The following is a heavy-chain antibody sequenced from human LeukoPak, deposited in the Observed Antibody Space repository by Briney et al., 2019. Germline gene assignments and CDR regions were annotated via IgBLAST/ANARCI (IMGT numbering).Heavy chain of an antibody. V-gene: IGHV1-2*02. Sequence: ASVKISCKASGYTFTGDYIHWVRQAPGQGLEWMGWINPHSGDTDNAQKFQGRVTMTRDTSIGTAYMELSRLRYDDTAVYYCARTSWEVVVAATLNYWGQGTLVTVSS. J-gene: IGHJ4*02. CDR2: INPHSGDT. D-gene: IGHD2-15*01. CDR1: GYTFTGDY. CDR3: ARTSWEVVVAATLNY.